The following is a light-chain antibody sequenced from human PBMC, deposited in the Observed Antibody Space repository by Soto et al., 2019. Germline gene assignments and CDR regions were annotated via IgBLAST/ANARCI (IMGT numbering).Light chain of an antibody. CDR2: KAS. J-gene: IGKJ4*01. CDR3: QQYNNYPLT. V-gene: IGKV1-5*03. Sequence: DIQMTQSPSTLSASVGDRVTITCRASQSIGNWLAWYQQKPGKAPNFLIYKASSLESGAPSRFSGSGSGTEFTLTISSLQPDDFATYYCQQYNNYPLTFGGGTKVEIK. CDR1: QSIGNW.